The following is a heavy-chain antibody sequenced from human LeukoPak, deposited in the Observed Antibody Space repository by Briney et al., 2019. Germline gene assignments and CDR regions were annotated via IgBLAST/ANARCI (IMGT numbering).Heavy chain of an antibody. V-gene: IGHV1-69*05. CDR3: ATRSLLTTFYYYYMDV. CDR2: IIPIFGTA. D-gene: IGHD3-16*01. Sequence: SVKVSCKASGYTFTSYGISWVRQAPGQGLEWMGGIIPIFGTANYAQKFQGRVTITTDESTSTAYKELSSLRSEDTAVYYCATRSLLTTFYYYYMDVWGKGTTVTVSS. J-gene: IGHJ6*03. CDR1: GYTFTSYG.